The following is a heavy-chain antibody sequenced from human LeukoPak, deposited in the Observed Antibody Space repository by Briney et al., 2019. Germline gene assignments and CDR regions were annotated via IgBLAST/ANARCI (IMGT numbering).Heavy chain of an antibody. CDR1: GGSISSYY. V-gene: IGHV4-59*08. D-gene: IGHD6-19*01. J-gene: IGHJ4*02. CDR2: IYYSGST. CDR3: ARRVAVAGYFDY. Sequence: SATLSLTCTVSGGSISSYYWSWIRQPPGKGLEWIGYIYYSGSTNYNPSLKSRVTISVDTSKNKFSLKLSSVTAADTAVYYCARRVAVAGYFDYWGQGSQASVSS.